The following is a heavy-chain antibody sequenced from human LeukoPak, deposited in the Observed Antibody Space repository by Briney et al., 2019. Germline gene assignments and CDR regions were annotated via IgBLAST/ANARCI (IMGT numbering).Heavy chain of an antibody. CDR3: ASGVTIFGVVMAN. J-gene: IGHJ4*02. Sequence: PGGSLRLSCAASGFTSSSYSMNWVRQAPGKGLEWVSYISSSSSTIYYADSVKGRFTISRDNAKNSLYLQMNSLRAEDTAVYYCASGVTIFGVVMANWGQGTLVTVSS. CDR1: GFTSSSYS. V-gene: IGHV3-48*01. D-gene: IGHD3-3*01. CDR2: ISSSSSTI.